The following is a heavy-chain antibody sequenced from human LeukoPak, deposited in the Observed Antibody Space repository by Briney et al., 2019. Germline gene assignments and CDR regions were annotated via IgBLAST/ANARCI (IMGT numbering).Heavy chain of an antibody. V-gene: IGHV3-53*01. CDR1: GFTVRSNY. Sequence: GGSLRLSCAASGFTVRSNYMSWVRQAPGKGLEWVSVIYSAGATYYSASVEGRFTISRDNSKNTLYLQMYSLRPENTAVYYCARGSDYDRSGYFYIMESWGQGTLVTVSS. CDR2: IYSAGAT. D-gene: IGHD3-22*01. J-gene: IGHJ4*02. CDR3: ARGSDYDRSGYFYIMES.